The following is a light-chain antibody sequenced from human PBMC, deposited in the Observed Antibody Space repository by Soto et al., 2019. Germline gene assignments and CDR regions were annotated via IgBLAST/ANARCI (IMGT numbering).Light chain of an antibody. CDR1: QTISSW. V-gene: IGKV1-5*01. CDR2: DAS. J-gene: IGKJ1*01. CDR3: QQYETFSGT. Sequence: DIQMPQSPSTLSASVGDRVTVTGRASQTISSWLALYQQKPGKAPKLLIYDASALPRGVPSRFSGSGSGTKFTLTIASLQPDDFATYYCQQYETFSGTFGPGTKVDIK.